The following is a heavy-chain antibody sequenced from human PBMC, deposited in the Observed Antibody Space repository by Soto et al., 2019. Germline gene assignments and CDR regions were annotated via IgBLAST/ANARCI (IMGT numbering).Heavy chain of an antibody. Sequence: EVQLVESGGSVVRPGGSLRLSCAASGFTFEDYGMTWVRQAPGKGLEWVSGINWNGVATGYADSVKGRFTISRDNAKNSLYVQMNSLRAGDTALYYCARGLTTSITLDAFDIWGQGTMVTVSS. J-gene: IGHJ3*02. CDR3: ARGLTTSITLDAFDI. CDR1: GFTFEDYG. CDR2: INWNGVAT. V-gene: IGHV3-20*04. D-gene: IGHD4-17*01.